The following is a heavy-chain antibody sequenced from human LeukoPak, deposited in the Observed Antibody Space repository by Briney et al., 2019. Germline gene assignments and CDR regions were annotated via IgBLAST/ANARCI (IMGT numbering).Heavy chain of an antibody. V-gene: IGHV3-9*01. CDR2: ISWNNGSI. CDR3: AKVYYYYDSSGYYDY. D-gene: IGHD3-22*01. J-gene: IGHJ4*02. Sequence: PGRSLRLSCAASGFTFDDYAMHWVRQAPGKGLEWVSGISWNNGSIGYADSVKGRFTISRDNAKNSLYLQMNSLRAEDTALYYCAKVYYYYDSSGYYDYWGQGTLVTVSS. CDR1: GFTFDDYA.